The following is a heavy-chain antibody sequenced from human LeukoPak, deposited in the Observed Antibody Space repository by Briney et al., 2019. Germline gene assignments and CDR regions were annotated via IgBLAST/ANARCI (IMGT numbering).Heavy chain of an antibody. D-gene: IGHD5-18*01. CDR1: GGTFSSYA. CDR3: ARASGPIQQDDAFDI. J-gene: IGHJ3*02. Sequence: ASVKVSCKASGGTFSSYAISWVRQAPGQGLEWMGGIIPIFGTANYAQKFQGRVTITADESTSTAYMELSSLRSEDTAVYYCARASGPIQQDDAFDIWGQGTMVTVSS. CDR2: IIPIFGTA. V-gene: IGHV1-69*13.